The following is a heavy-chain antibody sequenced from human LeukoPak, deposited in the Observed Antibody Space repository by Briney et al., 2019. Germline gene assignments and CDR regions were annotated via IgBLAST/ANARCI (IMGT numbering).Heavy chain of an antibody. J-gene: IGHJ4*02. CDR3: AKDPLTVTPYFHY. CDR2: ISGSASKT. Sequence: PGGSLRLSCAASGFTFSNYAMSWVRQAPGKGLEWVSTISGSASKTYYADSVKGRFTISRDNSKNTLCLQMNSLRAEDTAVYYCAKDPLTVTPYFHYWGQGTLVTVSS. CDR1: GFTFSNYA. D-gene: IGHD4-17*01. V-gene: IGHV3-23*01.